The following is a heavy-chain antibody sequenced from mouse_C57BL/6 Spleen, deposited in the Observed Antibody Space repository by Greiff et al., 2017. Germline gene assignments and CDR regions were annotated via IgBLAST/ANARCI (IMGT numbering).Heavy chain of an antibody. CDR2: ISYDGSN. CDR1: GYSITSGYY. CDR3: ARDNYGSYFDY. V-gene: IGHV3-6*01. Sequence: EVQLQQSGPGLVKPSQSLSLTCSVTGYSITSGYYWNWIRQFPGNKLEWMGYISYDGSNNYNPSLKNLISITRDTSKNQFFLRLNSVTTEDTATYYCARDNYGSYFDYWGQGTTLTVSS. D-gene: IGHD1-1*01. J-gene: IGHJ2*01.